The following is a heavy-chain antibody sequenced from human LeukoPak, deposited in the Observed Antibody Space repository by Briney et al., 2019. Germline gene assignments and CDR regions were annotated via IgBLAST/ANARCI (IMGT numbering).Heavy chain of an antibody. CDR1: GFTFSSYS. J-gene: IGHJ4*02. V-gene: IGHV3-21*01. CDR3: ARDSTAAAELNY. D-gene: IGHD6-13*01. Sequence: GGSLRLSCAASGFTFSSYSMNWVRQAPGKGLEWVSSISSSSSYIYYADSVKGRFTISRGNAKNSLYLQMNSLRAEDTAVYYCARDSTAAAELNYWGQGTLVTVSS. CDR2: ISSSSSYI.